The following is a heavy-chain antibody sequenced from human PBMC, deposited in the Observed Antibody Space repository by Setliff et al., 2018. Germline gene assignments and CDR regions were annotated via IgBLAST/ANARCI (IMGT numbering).Heavy chain of an antibody. CDR3: ALHVRGYSYGYFDY. CDR1: GFTFSSYS. CDR2: ISSSSSYI. D-gene: IGHD5-18*01. J-gene: IGHJ4*02. Sequence: GGSLSLSCAASGFTFSSYSMNWVRQAPGKGLEWVSSISSSSSYIYYADSVKGRFTISRDNAKNSLYLQMNSLRAEDTAVYYCALHVRGYSYGYFDYWGQGTLVTVSS. V-gene: IGHV3-21*01.